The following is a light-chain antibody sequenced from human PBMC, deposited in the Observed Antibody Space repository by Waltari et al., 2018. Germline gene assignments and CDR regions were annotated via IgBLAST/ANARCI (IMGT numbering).Light chain of an antibody. CDR2: WAS. V-gene: IGKV4-1*01. J-gene: IGKJ3*01. CDR1: QSVLLRPNNKNS. CDR3: QQYYNTPFT. Sequence: DIVMTQSPASLAVSLGERATINCKSSQSVLLRPNNKNSLAWYQQKPGQPPKLLIYWASTRESGVPDRFSGSGSGTDFTLTISSLQAEDVAVYYCQQYYNTPFTFGPGTKVDIK.